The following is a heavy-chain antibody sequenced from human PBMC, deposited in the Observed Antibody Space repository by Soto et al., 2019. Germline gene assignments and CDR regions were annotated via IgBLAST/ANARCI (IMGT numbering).Heavy chain of an antibody. CDR2: IIPIFGPA. D-gene: IGHD6-13*01. J-gene: IGHJ4*02. Sequence: QVQLVQSGAEVKKPGSSVKVSCKASGGTLSRSAISWVRQAPGQGLEWMGGIIPIFGPAIYAQKFRGRVSIIADQSTRTAYTEMSSLRSEDTAVYYCGTASSWTKVESWGQGTLVTVSS. CDR1: GGTLSRSA. V-gene: IGHV1-69*01. CDR3: GTASSWTKVES.